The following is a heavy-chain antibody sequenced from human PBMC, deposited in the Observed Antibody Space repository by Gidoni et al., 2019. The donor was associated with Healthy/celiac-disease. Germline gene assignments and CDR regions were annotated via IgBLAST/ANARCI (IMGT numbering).Heavy chain of an antibody. Sequence: QVQRVESGGVWFTPGGPLGPSWAASGFTFSGYGMPWEWVAVIWYDGSNKYYADPVKGRFTISRDNSKNTLYLQMNSLRAEDTDVYYCASDSIAVAGGLDYWGQGTLVTVSS. CDR3: ASDSIAVAGGLDY. D-gene: IGHD6-19*01. J-gene: IGHJ4*02. CDR2: IWYDGSNK. CDR1: GFTFSGYG. V-gene: IGHV3-33*01.